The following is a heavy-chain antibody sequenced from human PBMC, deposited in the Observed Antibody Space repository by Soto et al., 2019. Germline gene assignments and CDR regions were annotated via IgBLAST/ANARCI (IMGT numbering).Heavy chain of an antibody. CDR3: VRGSYGGYGVLLGTFDI. CDR2: INHRKST. J-gene: IGHJ3*02. D-gene: IGHD5-12*01. V-gene: IGHV4-34*01. CDR1: GGSFSGYY. Sequence: PSETLSLRCAVFGGSFSGYYWSWIRKTPGKGLEWIGEINHRKSTNYNPSHKSRVNITVDTSKNQFSLKLSSVTAADTAVYYFVRGSYGGYGVLLGTFDIWGKGTMVIVSS.